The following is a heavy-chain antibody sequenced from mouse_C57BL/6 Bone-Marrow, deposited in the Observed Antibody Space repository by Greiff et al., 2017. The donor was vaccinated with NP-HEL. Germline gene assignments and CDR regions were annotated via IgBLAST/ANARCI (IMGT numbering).Heavy chain of an antibody. D-gene: IGHD2-4*01. CDR3: AREGGLRRRTYAMDY. CDR1: GFTFSDYY. J-gene: IGHJ4*01. Sequence: DVMLVESEGGLVQPGSSLKLSCTASGFTFSDYYMAWVRQVPEKGLEWVAYINNDGSSIYYLDSLKSRFIISRDNAKNILYVQMSSLKSEDTATYYCAREGGLRRRTYAMDYWGQGTSVTVSS. V-gene: IGHV5-16*01. CDR2: INNDGSSI.